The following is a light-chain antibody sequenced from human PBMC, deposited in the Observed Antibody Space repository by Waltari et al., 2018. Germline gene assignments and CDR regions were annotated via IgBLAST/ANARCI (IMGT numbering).Light chain of an antibody. Sequence: QSALAPPASVSALPGQSIPISSTGTSRALGGYTYVSCYQQPSAKAPNVILYDATYRPSGISNRFSGSKSGNTASLTIYGLQAEDEAYYYCSSYTSNISWVFGGGTKLTVL. J-gene: IGLJ3*02. CDR2: DAT. CDR3: SSYTSNISWV. CDR1: SRALGGYTY. V-gene: IGLV2-14*03.